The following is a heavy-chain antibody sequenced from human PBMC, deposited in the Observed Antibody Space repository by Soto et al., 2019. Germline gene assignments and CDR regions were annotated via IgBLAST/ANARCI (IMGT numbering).Heavy chain of an antibody. Sequence: SETLSLTCTVSGGSISSSSYYWGWIRQPPGKGLEWIGSIYYSGSTYYNPSLKSRVTISVDTSKNQFSLKLSSVTAADTAVYYCARHPRLRFLEWLLAWGIMDVWGKGTTVTVSS. CDR2: IYYSGST. CDR1: GGSISSSSYY. CDR3: ARHPRLRFLEWLLAWGIMDV. V-gene: IGHV4-39*01. J-gene: IGHJ6*03. D-gene: IGHD3-3*01.